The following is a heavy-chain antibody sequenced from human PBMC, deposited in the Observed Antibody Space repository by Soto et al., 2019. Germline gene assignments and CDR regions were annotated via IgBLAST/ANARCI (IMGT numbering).Heavy chain of an antibody. Sequence: QVHLQESGPGLVKPWETLSLTCAVSGASIDSYNWWTWVRQPAGKGLEWIGEIYQSGNTYYNPSLQSRVTILLDKAMNQFSLRLTSLTAADSAVYYCARGPDYSNYYH. CDR1: GASIDSYNW. CDR3: ARGPDYSNYYH. J-gene: IGHJ6*01. V-gene: IGHV4-4*02. CDR2: IYQSGNT. D-gene: IGHD4-4*01.